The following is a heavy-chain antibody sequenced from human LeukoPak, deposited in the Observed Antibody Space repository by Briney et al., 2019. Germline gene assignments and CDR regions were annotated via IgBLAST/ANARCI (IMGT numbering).Heavy chain of an antibody. CDR1: GGSISSYY. Sequence: PSETLSLTCTVSGGSISSYYWSWIRQPPGKGLEWIGYIYYSGSTNYNPSLKSRVTISVDTSKNQLSLKLSSVTAADTAVYYCASLGYCSGGSCYDYFDYRGQGTLVTVSS. V-gene: IGHV4-59*08. J-gene: IGHJ4*02. CDR3: ASLGYCSGGSCYDYFDY. CDR2: IYYSGST. D-gene: IGHD2-15*01.